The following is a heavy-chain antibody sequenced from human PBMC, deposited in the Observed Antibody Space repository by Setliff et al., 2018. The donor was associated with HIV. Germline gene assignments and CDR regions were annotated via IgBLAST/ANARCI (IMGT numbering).Heavy chain of an antibody. D-gene: IGHD6-13*01. CDR1: GYTLTELS. V-gene: IGHV1-24*01. Sequence: ASVKVSCKVSGYTLTELSRHWVRQAPGKGLEWMGGFDPEDGETIYAQKFQGSVTMTEDTSTDTAYMELSSLRSEDTAVYYCATRSAAAGSGPGAFDIWGQGTMVTVSS. J-gene: IGHJ3*02. CDR2: FDPEDGET. CDR3: ATRSAAAGSGPGAFDI.